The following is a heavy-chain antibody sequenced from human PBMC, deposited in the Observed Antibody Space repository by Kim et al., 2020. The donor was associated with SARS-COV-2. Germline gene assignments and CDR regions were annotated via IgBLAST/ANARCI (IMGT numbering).Heavy chain of an antibody. CDR1: GGSFSGYY. V-gene: IGHV4-34*01. Sequence: SETLSLTCAAYGGSFSGYYWSWIRQPPGKGLEWIGEINHSGSTNYNPSLKSRVTISVDTSKNQFSLKLSSVTAADTAVYYCARGIQKMITMVRGVIFDYWGQGTLVTVSS. J-gene: IGHJ4*02. CDR3: ARGIQKMITMVRGVIFDY. D-gene: IGHD3-10*01. CDR2: INHSGST.